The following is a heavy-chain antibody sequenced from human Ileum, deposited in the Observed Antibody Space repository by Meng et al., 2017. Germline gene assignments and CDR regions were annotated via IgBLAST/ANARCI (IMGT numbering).Heavy chain of an antibody. CDR3: ARDYGYAFDI. D-gene: IGHD3-10*01. J-gene: IGHJ3*02. CDR1: GLSFSSYA. CDR2: ISYDGKNK. V-gene: IGHV3-30*01. Sequence: GESLKISCAASGLSFSSYAMHWVRQAPGKGLEWVSFISYDGKNKYYADSVKGRSTISRDNSKKTVYVQMNSLRPEDTAVYFCARDYGYAFDIWGQGTMVT.